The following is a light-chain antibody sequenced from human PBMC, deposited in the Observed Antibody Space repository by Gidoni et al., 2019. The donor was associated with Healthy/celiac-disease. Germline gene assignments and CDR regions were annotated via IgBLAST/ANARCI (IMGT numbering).Light chain of an antibody. Sequence: SYVLPQPPSVSVAPGQTARITCGGNNIGSKSVHWYQQKPGQAPGLVVYDDSDRPPGIPERFSGSNSGNTATLTISRVEAGDEADYYCQVWDSSSDHVVFGGGTKLTVL. V-gene: IGLV3-21*02. CDR1: NIGSKS. J-gene: IGLJ2*01. CDR3: QVWDSSSDHVV. CDR2: DDS.